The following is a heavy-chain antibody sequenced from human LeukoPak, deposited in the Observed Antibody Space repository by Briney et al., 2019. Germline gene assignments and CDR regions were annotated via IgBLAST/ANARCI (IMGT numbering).Heavy chain of an antibody. V-gene: IGHV4-59*08. D-gene: IGHD6-13*01. J-gene: IGHJ3*02. CDR3: ATGRWGSSWFDI. CDR2: IYYSGST. Sequence: SETLSLTCTVSGGSISSYYWSWIRQPPGKGLEWIGYIYYSGSTNYNPSLKSRVTISVDTSKNQFSLKLSSVTAADTAVYYCATGRWGSSWFDIWGQGTMVTVSS. CDR1: GGSISSYY.